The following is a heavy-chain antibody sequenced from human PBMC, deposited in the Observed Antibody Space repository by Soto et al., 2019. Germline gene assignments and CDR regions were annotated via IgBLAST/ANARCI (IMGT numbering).Heavy chain of an antibody. CDR3: ARSSAALRILPGGLGWFAP. CDR1: GFSLSNARMG. V-gene: IGHV2-26*01. D-gene: IGHD3-3*01. Sequence: SGPTLVNPTETRTLTCTVSGFSLSNARMGVSWIRQPPGKALEWLAHIFSNDEKSYSTSLKSRLTISKDTSKSQVVLTMTNMDPVDTATYYCARSSAALRILPGGLGWFAPWGQGTLVTVSS. CDR2: IFSNDEK. J-gene: IGHJ5*02.